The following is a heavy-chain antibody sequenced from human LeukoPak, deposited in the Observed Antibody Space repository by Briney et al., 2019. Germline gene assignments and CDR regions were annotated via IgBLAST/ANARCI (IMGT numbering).Heavy chain of an antibody. Sequence: GASVKVSCKASGYTFTAHYMHWVRQAPGQGLEWMGIINPSGGSTTYAQKFQDRVTMTRDMSTSTVYMELSSLRSEDTAVYYCARFPKGSSSSFDYWGQGTLVTVSS. D-gene: IGHD6-6*01. CDR2: INPSGGST. CDR3: ARFPKGSSSSFDY. V-gene: IGHV1-46*01. CDR1: GYTFTAHY. J-gene: IGHJ4*02.